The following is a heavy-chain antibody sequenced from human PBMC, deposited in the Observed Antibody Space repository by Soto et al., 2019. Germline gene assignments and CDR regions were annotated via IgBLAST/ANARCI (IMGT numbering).Heavy chain of an antibody. V-gene: IGHV3-33*03. CDR1: GFTFSNYG. J-gene: IGHJ6*02. D-gene: IGHD4-17*01. Sequence: QVQLVESGGGLVQSGRSLRLSCVVSGFTFSNYGMHWVRQAPGKGLEWVADIWYDGSGQRYAGSVQGRFTISRDNSKNTLYLQINSLRVEDTAVYYCAKDEVSRKYYGHSLDVWGQGTTVTVSS. CDR2: IWYDGSGQ. CDR3: AKDEVSRKYYGHSLDV.